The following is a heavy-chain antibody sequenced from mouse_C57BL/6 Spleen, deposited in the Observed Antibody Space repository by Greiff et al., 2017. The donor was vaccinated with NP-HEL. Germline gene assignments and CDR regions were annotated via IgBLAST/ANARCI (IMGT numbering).Heavy chain of an antibody. CDR2: IRNKANGYTT. Sequence: EVKLMESGGGLVQPGGSLSLSCAASGFTFTDYYMSWVRQPPGKALEWLGFIRNKANGYTTEYSASVKGRFTISRDNSQSILYLQMNALRAEDSATYYCARYKLGQADYWGQGTTLTVSS. J-gene: IGHJ2*01. CDR3: ARYKLGQADY. D-gene: IGHD3-3*01. V-gene: IGHV7-3*01. CDR1: GFTFTDYY.